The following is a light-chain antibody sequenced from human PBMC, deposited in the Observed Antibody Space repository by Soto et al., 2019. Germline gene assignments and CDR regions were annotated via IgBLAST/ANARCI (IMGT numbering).Light chain of an antibody. J-gene: IGLJ1*01. Sequence: QSVLNQPAPGSGAPGQSITISCTGTSSDGGGYNYVSWYQQHPGKAPKLMIYDVSNRPSGVSNRFSGSKSGNTASLTISGLQAEDEADYYCSSYTSSSTRVFGTGTKVTVL. V-gene: IGLV2-14*01. CDR2: DVS. CDR1: SSDGGGYNY. CDR3: SSYTSSSTRV.